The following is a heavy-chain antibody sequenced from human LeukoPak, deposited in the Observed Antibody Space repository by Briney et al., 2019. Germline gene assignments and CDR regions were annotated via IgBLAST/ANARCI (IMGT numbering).Heavy chain of an antibody. CDR2: IKQDGSEK. Sequence: GGSLRLSCVASGFTFTNYWMNWVRQAPGKGREWVANIKQDGSEKYYVDSVKGRFTISRDNAKKSLHLQMNSLRAEDTAVYYCATIVVVSSSLEDYWGQGTLVTVSS. CDR3: ATIVVVSSSLEDY. V-gene: IGHV3-7*03. J-gene: IGHJ4*02. CDR1: GFTFTNYW. D-gene: IGHD3-22*01.